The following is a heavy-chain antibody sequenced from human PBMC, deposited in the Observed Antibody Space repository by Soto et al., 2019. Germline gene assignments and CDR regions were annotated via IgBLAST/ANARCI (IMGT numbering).Heavy chain of an antibody. CDR3: ARRRINWELQHPHDAFDI. CDR1: GGTISRSAYY. J-gene: IGHJ3*02. D-gene: IGHD1-26*01. Sequence: QLQLQESGPGLVKPSETLSLTCAVSGGTISRSAYYWGWIRQPPGKGLEWIGSIYYNGSTYYNPSLKSRVTISVDTSKNQFSLKLSSVTAADTAVFYCARRRINWELQHPHDAFDIWGQGTMVTVSS. V-gene: IGHV4-39*01. CDR2: IYYNGST.